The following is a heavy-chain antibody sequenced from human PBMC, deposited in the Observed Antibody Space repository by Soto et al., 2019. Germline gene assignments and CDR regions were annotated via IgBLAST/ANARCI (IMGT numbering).Heavy chain of an antibody. CDR2: IYHSGST. V-gene: IGHV4-4*02. CDR1: SGSISSSNW. CDR3: ARVLRFLEWADYYYYYYMDV. Sequence: QVQLQESGPGLVKPSGTLSLTCAVSSGSISSSNWWSWVRQPPGKGLAWIGEIYHSGSTNYNPSRKSRVTISVDKSKNQFSLKLSSVTAADTAVYYCARVLRFLEWADYYYYYYMDVWGKGTTVTVSS. D-gene: IGHD3-3*01. J-gene: IGHJ6*03.